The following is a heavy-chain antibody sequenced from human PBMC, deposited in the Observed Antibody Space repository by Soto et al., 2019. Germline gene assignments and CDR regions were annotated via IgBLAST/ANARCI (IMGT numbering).Heavy chain of an antibody. Sequence: SETLSVTCTVSGGSISSGDYYWSWIRQSPGTGLEWIGYIFYTGSTYYNPSLRSRLAISVDTSKNQFSLKLSSVTAADAAVYYCAREPLKWYGMDVWGQGTTVTVSS. CDR2: IFYTGST. CDR1: GGSISSGDYY. V-gene: IGHV4-30-4*01. CDR3: AREPLKWYGMDV. J-gene: IGHJ6*02. D-gene: IGHD1-26*01.